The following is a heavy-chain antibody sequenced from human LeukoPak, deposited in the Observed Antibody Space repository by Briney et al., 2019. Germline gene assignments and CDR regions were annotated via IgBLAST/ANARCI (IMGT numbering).Heavy chain of an antibody. CDR2: INPDGSST. V-gene: IGHV3-74*01. J-gene: IGHJ4*02. Sequence: GGSLRLSCAASGFTFSNYAMTWVRQAPGKGLVWVSRINPDGSSTTYADSVKGRFTISRDNAKNTLSLQMNSLRAEDTAVYYCARVGYNYGYDYWGQGTLVTVSS. D-gene: IGHD5-18*01. CDR3: ARVGYNYGYDY. CDR1: GFTFSNYA.